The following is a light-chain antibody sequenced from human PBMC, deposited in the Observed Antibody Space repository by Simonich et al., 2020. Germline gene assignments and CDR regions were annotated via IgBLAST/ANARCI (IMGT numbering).Light chain of an antibody. CDR1: QSVLYSSNNKNY. CDR3: QQYYSTPFT. J-gene: IGKJ3*01. Sequence: DIVMTQSPDSLAVSLGERATINCKSSQSVLYSSNNKNYLAWYQQKPGQPPKLLIYWESTRESGVPDRFGGSGSGTDFTLTISSLQAEDVAVYYCQQYYSTPFTFGPGTKVDIK. V-gene: IGKV4-1*01. CDR2: WES.